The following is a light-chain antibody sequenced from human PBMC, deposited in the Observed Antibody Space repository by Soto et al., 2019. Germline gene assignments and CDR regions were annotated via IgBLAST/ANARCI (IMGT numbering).Light chain of an antibody. CDR2: KAS. J-gene: IGKJ5*01. V-gene: IGKV1-5*03. CDR3: KRRSNWPPT. CDR1: RSDSTW. Sequence: DIQMTQFPSTLSASVGATVTITCRASRSDSTWVAWYTTIPGGATKLLIYKASILESGVPSRVSGSGSGTDVTLSLRSLETEEGAVYDCKRRSNWPPTFGQGTRLEIK.